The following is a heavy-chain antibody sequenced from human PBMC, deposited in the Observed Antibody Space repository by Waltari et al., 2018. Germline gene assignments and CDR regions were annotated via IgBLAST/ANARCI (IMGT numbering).Heavy chain of an antibody. J-gene: IGHJ4*02. Sequence: EVHLVESGGGLVQPGGSLTLSCASSGFDFNTYSMNWVRQAPGKGREWLSYIISSSQTTYYADPVRGRFTISRDNAQNSLYLHMTSLRAEDTAVYYCARDEVVVAGVPHDYWGQGTLVTVSS. CDR2: IISSSQTT. CDR3: ARDEVVVAGVPHDY. V-gene: IGHV3-48*04. D-gene: IGHD2-15*01. CDR1: GFDFNTYS.